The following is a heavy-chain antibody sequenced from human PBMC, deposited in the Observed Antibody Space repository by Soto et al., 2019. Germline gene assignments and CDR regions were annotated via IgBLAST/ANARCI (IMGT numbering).Heavy chain of an antibody. Sequence: SETLSLTCAVYGGSFSGYYWTWIRQPPGTGLEWIGEINHSGSTNYNPSLKSRGTISVDTSKNQFSLKLTSVTAEDTAVYYCAADVGGYIYGLARHWGPGTLVTVSS. D-gene: IGHD4-17*01. CDR2: INHSGST. CDR1: GGSFSGYY. CDR3: AADVGGYIYGLARH. V-gene: IGHV4-34*01. J-gene: IGHJ4*02.